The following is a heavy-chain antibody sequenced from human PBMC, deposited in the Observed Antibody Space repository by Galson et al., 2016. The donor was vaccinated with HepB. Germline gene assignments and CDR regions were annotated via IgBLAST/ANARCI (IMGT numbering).Heavy chain of an antibody. CDR3: AGTTVASGGTRRFDY. Sequence: SLRLSCAASGFTFNYYAMHWVRQAPGKGLEWVANISPDGGEKYYVDSVKGRFTISRDNAKNSLSVQMNSLRSDDTAVYYCAGTTVASGGTRRFDYWGQGTLVTVSS. D-gene: IGHD4-11*01. CDR1: GFTFNYYA. J-gene: IGHJ4*02. V-gene: IGHV3-7*01. CDR2: ISPDGGEK.